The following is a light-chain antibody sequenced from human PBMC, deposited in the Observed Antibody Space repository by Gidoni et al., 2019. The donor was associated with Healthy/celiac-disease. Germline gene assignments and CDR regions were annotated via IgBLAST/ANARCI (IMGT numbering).Light chain of an antibody. CDR1: QSISSW. CDR2: KAS. Sequence: EIQMTQSPSTLSASVGDRVTITCRASQSISSWLAWYQQKPGKAPKLLIYKASSLDSGVPPRYSGSGSGTEFTLTISSLQPDDFATYYCQHSWAFGQGTKVEIK. J-gene: IGKJ1*01. CDR3: QHSWA. V-gene: IGKV1-5*03.